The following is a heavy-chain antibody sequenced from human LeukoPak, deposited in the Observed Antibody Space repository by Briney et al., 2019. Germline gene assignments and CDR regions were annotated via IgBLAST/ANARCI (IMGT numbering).Heavy chain of an antibody. Sequence: GASVKVSCKASGGTFSSYGISWVRQAPGQGLEWMGRIIPILGIANYAQKFQGRVTITADKSTSTAYMELSSLRSEDTAVYYCAREAHYYDSSGYYFRVYYFDYWGQGTLVTVSS. CDR2: IIPILGIA. V-gene: IGHV1-69*04. D-gene: IGHD3-22*01. J-gene: IGHJ4*02. CDR1: GGTFSSYG. CDR3: AREAHYYDSSGYYFRVYYFDY.